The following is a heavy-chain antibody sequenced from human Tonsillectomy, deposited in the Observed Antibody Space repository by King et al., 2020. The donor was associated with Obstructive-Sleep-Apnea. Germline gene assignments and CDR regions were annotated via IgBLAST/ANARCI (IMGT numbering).Heavy chain of an antibody. V-gene: IGHV4-59*08. CDR3: ARHRGVEDYGGYGDYFDY. D-gene: IGHD5-12*01. CDR2: MYYSGKT. CDR1: GGSINNYY. Sequence: VQLQESGPGLVKPSETLSLTCSVSGGSINNYYWSWIRQPPGKGLEWIGYMYYSGKTNFKPSLKSRVTISVDTSKIQFSLRLSYVTAADTAVYYCARHRGVEDYGGYGDYFDYWGQGTPVTVSS. J-gene: IGHJ4*02.